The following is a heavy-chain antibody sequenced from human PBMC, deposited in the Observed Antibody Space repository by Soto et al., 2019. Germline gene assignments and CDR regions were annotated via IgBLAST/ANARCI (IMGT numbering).Heavy chain of an antibody. CDR1: GCSLIPNY. J-gene: IGHJ5*02. D-gene: IGHD2-21*01. CDR3: AGLGAYYQSLDP. V-gene: IGHV4-59*08. CDR2: IYYAGTT. Sequence: SESLFLTYTVSGCSLIPNYWSCFRQSPGKGLEWIGYIYYAGTTSYNPSLKSRATISLETSKSQFSLRLTSVTAADTAVYYCAGLGAYYQSLDPWGPGTLVTVS.